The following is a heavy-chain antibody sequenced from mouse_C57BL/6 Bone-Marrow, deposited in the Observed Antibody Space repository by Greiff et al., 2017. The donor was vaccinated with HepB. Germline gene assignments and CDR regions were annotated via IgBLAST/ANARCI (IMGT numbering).Heavy chain of an antibody. CDR2: INPNYGTT. D-gene: IGHD1-1*01. J-gene: IGHJ4*01. CDR1: GYSFTDYN. CDR3: APEGVITTDYYAMDY. V-gene: IGHV1-39*01. Sequence: EVKLLESGPELVKPGASVKISCKASGYSFTDYNMNWVKQSNGKSLEWIGVINPNYGTTSYNQKFKGKATLTVDQSSSTAYMQLNSLTSEDSAVYYCAPEGVITTDYYAMDYWGQGTSVTVSS.